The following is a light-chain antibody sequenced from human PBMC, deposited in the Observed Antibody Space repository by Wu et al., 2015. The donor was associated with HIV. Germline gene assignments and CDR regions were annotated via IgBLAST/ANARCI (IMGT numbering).Light chain of an antibody. CDR3: QQYASSRT. V-gene: IGKV3-20*01. J-gene: IGKJ1*01. CDR2: DAS. Sequence: GERATLSCRASQSVTTNYLAWYQQKPGQAPRLLIYDASNRATGIPDRFSGSGSGTDSTLTISRLEPEDFAVYYCQQYASSRTFGQGTKVEI. CDR1: QSVTTNY.